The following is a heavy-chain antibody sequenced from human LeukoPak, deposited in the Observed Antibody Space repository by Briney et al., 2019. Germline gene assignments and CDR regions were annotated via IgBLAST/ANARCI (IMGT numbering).Heavy chain of an antibody. CDR2: IHFSEST. CDR1: GGSISSGGFY. V-gene: IGHV4-31*03. D-gene: IGHD6-6*01. CDR3: ARGNAAGRPGVGFDI. J-gene: IGHJ3*02. Sequence: SETLSLTCTVSGGSISSGGFYWSWIRQHPGKGLEWIGRIHFSESTNYNPSLESRVTISVDTSKNQFSLVLNSVTAADTAVYYCARGNAAGRPGVGFDIWGQGTMVTVSS.